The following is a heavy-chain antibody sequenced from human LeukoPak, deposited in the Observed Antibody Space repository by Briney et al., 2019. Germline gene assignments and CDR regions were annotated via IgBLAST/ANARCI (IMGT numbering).Heavy chain of an antibody. CDR1: GFTFSIYA. Sequence: GGSLRLSCAASGFTFSIYAMSWVRQPPGKGLEWVSSITSAGTGTFYADSVKGRFTLSRDNSENTLYLQMNSLRAEDTAIYYCAKDRPNYYDSSGHYYRRNGDYWGQGTLVTVA. D-gene: IGHD3-22*01. J-gene: IGHJ4*02. CDR2: ITSAGTGT. CDR3: AKDRPNYYDSSGHYYRRNGDY. V-gene: IGHV3-23*01.